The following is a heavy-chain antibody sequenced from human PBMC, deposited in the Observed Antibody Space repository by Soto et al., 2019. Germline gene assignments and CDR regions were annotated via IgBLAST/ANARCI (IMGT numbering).Heavy chain of an antibody. CDR1: GYSFTSYW. Sequence: PGESLKISCKGSGYSFTSYWIGWVRQMPGKGLEWMGIIYPGDSDTRYSPSFQGQVTISADKSISTAYLQWSSLKASDTAMYYCARHVYYYDSSGYYLAYYYYGIDVWGQGTTVTVSS. CDR2: IYPGDSDT. CDR3: ARHVYYYDSSGYYLAYYYYGIDV. J-gene: IGHJ6*02. D-gene: IGHD3-22*01. V-gene: IGHV5-51*01.